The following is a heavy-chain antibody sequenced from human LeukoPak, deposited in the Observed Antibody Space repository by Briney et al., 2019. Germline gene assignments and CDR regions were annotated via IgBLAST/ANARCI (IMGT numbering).Heavy chain of an antibody. V-gene: IGHV4-34*01. CDR1: GGSFSGYY. J-gene: IGHJ5*02. CDR3: ARGLGPGYSSSWYRRGYNWFDP. D-gene: IGHD6-13*01. CDR2: INHSGST. Sequence: PSETLSLTCAVYGGSFSGYYWSWIRQPPGKGLDWIGEINHSGSTNYNPSLKSRVTISVDTSKNQFSLKLSSVTAADTAVYYCARGLGPGYSSSWYRRGYNWFDPWGQGTLVTVSS.